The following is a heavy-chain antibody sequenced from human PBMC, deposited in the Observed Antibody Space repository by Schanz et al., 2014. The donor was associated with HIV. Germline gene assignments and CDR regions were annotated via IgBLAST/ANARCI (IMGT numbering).Heavy chain of an antibody. J-gene: IGHJ6*02. V-gene: IGHV3-33*08. CDR1: GFRFSRDW. CDR3: ARDRMTANWKNGMDV. D-gene: IGHD2-21*02. Sequence: VVLVESGGGLVQPGGSLRLSCAASGFRFSRDWMTWVRQAPGMGLEGVAVIWYDGSKRYYADFVKGRFTISRDNSKNMLYLQMNSLRAEDRAVYYCARDRMTANWKNGMDVWGQGTTVTVSS. CDR2: IWYDGSKR.